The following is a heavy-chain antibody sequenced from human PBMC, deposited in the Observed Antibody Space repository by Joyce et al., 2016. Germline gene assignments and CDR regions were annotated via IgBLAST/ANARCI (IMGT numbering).Heavy chain of an antibody. D-gene: IGHD3-22*01. Sequence: QVQLVESGGGAVQPGRSLTLSCAVSGFPFSRYAMHWVRQAPGKGLEWGTAISYDGTRKYYADSVKDRFTISRDKSENTLSLEMNSLRTEDTSVYYCARDRATSGFFTYHFDNWGQGSLVSVSS. CDR1: GFPFSRYA. V-gene: IGHV3-30-3*01. CDR3: ARDRATSGFFTYHFDN. CDR2: ISYDGTRK. J-gene: IGHJ4*02.